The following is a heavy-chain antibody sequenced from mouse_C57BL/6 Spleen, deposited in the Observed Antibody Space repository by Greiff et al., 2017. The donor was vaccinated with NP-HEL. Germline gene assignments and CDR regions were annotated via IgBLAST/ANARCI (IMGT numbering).Heavy chain of an antibody. V-gene: IGHV1-15*01. D-gene: IGHD1-1*01. J-gene: IGHJ2*01. CDR2: IDPETGGT. CDR1: GYTFTDYE. Sequence: QVQLQQSGAELVRPGASVTLSCKASGYTFTDYEMHWVKQTPVHGLEWIGAIDPETGGTAYNQKFKGKAILTADKSSSTAYMELRSLTSEDSAVYYCTSRGHHTVVAPFDDWGKGTTLTVSS. CDR3: TSRGHHTVVAPFDD.